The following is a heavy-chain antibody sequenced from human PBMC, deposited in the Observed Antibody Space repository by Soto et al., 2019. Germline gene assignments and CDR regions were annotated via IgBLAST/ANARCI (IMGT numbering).Heavy chain of an antibody. CDR1: GFSLSNARMG. D-gene: IGHD3-22*01. J-gene: IGHJ4*02. CDR2: IFSNDEK. V-gene: IGHV2-26*01. Sequence: ESGPTLVNPTETLTLTCTFSGFSLSNARMGVSWIRQPPGKALEWLAHIFSNDEKSYSTSLKSRLTISKDTSKSQVVLTMTNMDPVDTATYYCARIMKLYYYDSSGYYPTVDYRGQGTLVTVSS. CDR3: ARIMKLYYYDSSGYYPTVDY.